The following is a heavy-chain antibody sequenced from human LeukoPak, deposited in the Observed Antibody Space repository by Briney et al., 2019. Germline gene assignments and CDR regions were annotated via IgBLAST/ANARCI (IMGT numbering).Heavy chain of an antibody. CDR3: ASPAAGIEGWYFDY. V-gene: IGHV3-30*02. J-gene: IGHJ4*02. Sequence: PGGSLRHSCAASGFTFSSYGMHWVRQAPGKGLEWVAFIRYDGSKIYYADSVKGRFTISRDNSWNTLYLQMNSLRAEDTAVYYCASPAAGIEGWYFDYWGQGTLVTVSS. CDR2: IRYDGSKI. CDR1: GFTFSSYG. D-gene: IGHD6-13*01.